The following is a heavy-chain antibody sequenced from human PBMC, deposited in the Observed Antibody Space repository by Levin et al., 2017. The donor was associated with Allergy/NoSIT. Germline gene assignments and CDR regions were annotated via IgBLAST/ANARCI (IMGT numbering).Heavy chain of an antibody. J-gene: IGHJ4*02. CDR3: ATARGATEFDS. D-gene: IGHD1-26*01. Sequence: GASVKVSCKASGGTFSSYDINWVRQATGQGLEWMGWMSRNSGNTGYAQKFQGRVTMARNTATDIFYMELSSLRSDDTAMYYCATARGATEFDSWGQGTLVTVSS. V-gene: IGHV1-8*01. CDR1: GGTFSSYD. CDR2: MSRNSGNT.